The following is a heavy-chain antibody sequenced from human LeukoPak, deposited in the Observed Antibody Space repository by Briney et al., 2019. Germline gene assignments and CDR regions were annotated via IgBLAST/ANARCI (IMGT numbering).Heavy chain of an antibody. D-gene: IGHD2-15*01. V-gene: IGHV3-74*01. CDR3: ASDSYSPEYFQH. CDR2: INSDGSST. J-gene: IGHJ1*01. CDR1: GFTFSRYW. Sequence: PGGSLRLSCAASGFTFSRYWMHWVRQAPGKGLLWVSRINSDGSSTYYADSVKGRFTTSRDNAKNALHLQMNSLTAEDTAVYYCASDSYSPEYFQHWGQGTLVTVSS.